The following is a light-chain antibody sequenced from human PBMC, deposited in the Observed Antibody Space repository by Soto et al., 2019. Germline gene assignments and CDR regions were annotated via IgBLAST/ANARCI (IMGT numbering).Light chain of an antibody. J-gene: IGKJ4*01. CDR2: TAS. CDR1: QAIRSD. V-gene: IGKV1-6*01. CDR3: LQDNTFPLT. Sequence: AIQMTQSPSSLSASVGDRVTITCRASQAIRSDLGWYQQKPGKAPKVVIYTASSLQSGVPSRFSGSGSGTDFTLTISSLHPEDFATYYCLQDNTFPLTFGGGNKVEMK.